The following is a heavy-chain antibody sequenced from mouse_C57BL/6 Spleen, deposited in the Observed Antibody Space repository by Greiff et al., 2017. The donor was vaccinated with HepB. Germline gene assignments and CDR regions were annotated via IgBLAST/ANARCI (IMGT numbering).Heavy chain of an antibody. D-gene: IGHD1-1*01. CDR1: GYTFTDYE. J-gene: IGHJ3*01. V-gene: IGHV1-15*01. CDR3: TRDGSSYDWFAY. Sequence: QVQLQQSGAELVRPGASVTLSCKASGYTFTDYEMHWVKQTPVHGLEWIGAIDPETGGTAYNQKFKGKAILTADKSSSTAYMELRSLTSEDSAVYYCTRDGSSYDWFAYWGQGTLVTVSA. CDR2: IDPETGGT.